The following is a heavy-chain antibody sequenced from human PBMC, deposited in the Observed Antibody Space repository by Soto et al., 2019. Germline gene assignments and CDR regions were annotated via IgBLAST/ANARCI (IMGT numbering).Heavy chain of an antibody. CDR1: GYTFTSYG. D-gene: IGHD3-3*01. V-gene: IGHV1-18*01. Sequence: GASVKVSCKASGYTFTSYGISWVRQAPGQGLEWMGWISAYNGNTNYAQKLQGRVTMTTDTSTSTAYMELRSLRSDDTAVYYCARDRIPDFWSGYYADYWGQGTRVTVSS. J-gene: IGHJ4*02. CDR3: ARDRIPDFWSGYYADY. CDR2: ISAYNGNT.